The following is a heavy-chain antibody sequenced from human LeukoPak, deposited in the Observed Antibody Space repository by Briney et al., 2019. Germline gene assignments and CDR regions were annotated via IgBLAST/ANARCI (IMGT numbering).Heavy chain of an antibody. D-gene: IGHD3/OR15-3a*01. J-gene: IGHJ4*02. Sequence: SETLSLTCTVSDTSINTYYWSWIRQPPGKGLEWIGEINHSGSTNSHPSLKSPVTLSIDTSKTQFSLKLSSVTAADTAVYYCARLFPPYFFDVFDYWGQGTLVTVSS. CDR3: ARLFPPYFFDVFDY. CDR2: INHSGST. V-gene: IGHV4-34*01. CDR1: DTSINTYY.